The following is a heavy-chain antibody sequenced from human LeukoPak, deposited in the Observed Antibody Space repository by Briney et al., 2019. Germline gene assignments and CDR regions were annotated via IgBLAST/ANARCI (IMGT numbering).Heavy chain of an antibody. CDR1: GFTFSSYG. CDR2: ISGSGGST. D-gene: IGHD5-12*01. J-gene: IGHJ4*02. V-gene: IGHV3-23*01. Sequence: GGSLRLSCAASGFTFSSYGMSWVRQAPGKGLEWVSAISGSGGSTYYADSVKGRFTISRDNAKDSLYLQMNSLRAEDTAVYYCARDPGSGYEEHFDYWGQGTLVTVSS. CDR3: ARDPGSGYEEHFDY.